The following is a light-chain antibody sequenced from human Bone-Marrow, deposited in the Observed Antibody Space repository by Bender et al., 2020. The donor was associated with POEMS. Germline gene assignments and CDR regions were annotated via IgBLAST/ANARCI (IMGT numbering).Light chain of an antibody. CDR3: SSWDDSLSGWV. CDR2: SNY. Sequence: QSVLTQPPSASGTPGQSVLISCSGTDSNFGGHHVNWYQHLPGTAPRLVVYSNYQRPSGVPARFSGSKSGTSASLAISDIQSEDEGDYYCSSWDDSLSGWVFGGGTKLTVL. CDR1: DSNFGGHH. J-gene: IGLJ3*02. V-gene: IGLV1-44*01.